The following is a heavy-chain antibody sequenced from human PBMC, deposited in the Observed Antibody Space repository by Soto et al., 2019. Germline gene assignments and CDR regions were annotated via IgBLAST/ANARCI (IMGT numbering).Heavy chain of an antibody. J-gene: IGHJ6*02. CDR3: ARERDYSNYVFGGMDV. CDR2: ISYDGSNK. CDR1: GFTFGGYT. D-gene: IGHD4-4*01. Sequence: PGGSPRLSCTASGFTFGGYTMSWVRQAPGKGLEWVAVISYDGSNKYYADSVKGRFTISRDNSKNTLYLQMNSLRAEDTAVYYCARERDYSNYVFGGMDVWGQGTTVTVSS. V-gene: IGHV3-30-3*01.